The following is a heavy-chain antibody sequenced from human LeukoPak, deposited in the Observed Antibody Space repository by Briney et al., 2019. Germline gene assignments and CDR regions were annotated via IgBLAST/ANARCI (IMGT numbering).Heavy chain of an antibody. CDR2: IRPNSGVT. Sequence: GASVKVSCKASGYTFAAYYMYWVRQAPGQGLEWMGWIRPNSGVTKYTQKFQGRVTMTRDTSINTAYMELSSLTSDDTAVYFCATWGLYFDIWGQGTMVTVAS. V-gene: IGHV1-2*02. CDR3: ATWGLYFDI. CDR1: GYTFAAYY. J-gene: IGHJ3*02. D-gene: IGHD3-16*01.